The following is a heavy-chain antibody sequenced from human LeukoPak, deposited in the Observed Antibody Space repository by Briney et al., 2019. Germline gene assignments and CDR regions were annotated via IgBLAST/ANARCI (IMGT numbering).Heavy chain of an antibody. Sequence: PGGSLRLSCAASGFIVSDHYMGWVRQAPGKGLEWVADIKEDGSEKYYVDSVKGRFTISRDNAKNSLYLQMNSLRVEDTAVYYCALNPDYYGSGSFDYWGQGTLVTVSS. D-gene: IGHD3-10*01. CDR1: GFIVSDHY. CDR2: IKEDGSEK. CDR3: ALNPDYYGSGSFDY. J-gene: IGHJ4*02. V-gene: IGHV3-7*01.